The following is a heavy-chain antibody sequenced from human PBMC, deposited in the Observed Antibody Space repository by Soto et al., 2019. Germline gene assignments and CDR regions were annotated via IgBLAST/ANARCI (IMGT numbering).Heavy chain of an antibody. J-gene: IGHJ6*02. D-gene: IGHD3-3*01. V-gene: IGHV1-8*01. CDR2: MNPNSGNT. CDR3: ASVRTSPYYDFWSGYYPRYYGMDV. Sequence: QVQLVQSGAEVKKPGASVKVSCKASGYTFTSYDINWVRQATGQGLEWMGWMNPNSGNTGYAQKXXGGXXXTRNTSISTAXXEXSXXRSEDTAVYYCASVRTSPYYDFWSGYYPRYYGMDVWGQGTTVTVSS. CDR1: GYTFTSYD.